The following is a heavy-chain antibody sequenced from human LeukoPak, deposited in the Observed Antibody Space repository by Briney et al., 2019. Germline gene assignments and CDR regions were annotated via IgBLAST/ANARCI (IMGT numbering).Heavy chain of an antibody. CDR3: ARQRATTDY. Sequence: SETLSLTCAVYGGPFSGYYWSWIRQPPGKGLEWIGEINHSGSTNYNPSLKSRVTISVDTSKNQFSLKLSSVTAADTAVYYCARQRATTDYWGQGTLVTVSS. V-gene: IGHV4-34*01. CDR2: INHSGST. D-gene: IGHD5-12*01. J-gene: IGHJ4*02. CDR1: GGPFSGYY.